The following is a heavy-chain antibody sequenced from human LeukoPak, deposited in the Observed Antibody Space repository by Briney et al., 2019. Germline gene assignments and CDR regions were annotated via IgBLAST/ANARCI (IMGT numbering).Heavy chain of an antibody. CDR1: GYTFTSYD. Sequence: ASVKVSCKASGYTFTSYDINWVRQATGQGLEWMGWMNPNSGNTGYAQKFQGRVTITTDESTSTAYMELSSLRSEDTAVYYCATLAVAGSNSGYYFDYWGQGTLVTVSS. CDR3: ATLAVAGSNSGYYFDY. V-gene: IGHV1-8*01. D-gene: IGHD6-19*01. J-gene: IGHJ4*02. CDR2: MNPNSGNT.